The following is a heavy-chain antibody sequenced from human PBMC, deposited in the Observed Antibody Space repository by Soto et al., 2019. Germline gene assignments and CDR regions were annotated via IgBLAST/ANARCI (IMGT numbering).Heavy chain of an antibody. CDR3: ASRTSGWYFDY. CDR1: GFTFSSYA. V-gene: IGHV3-23*01. J-gene: IGHJ4*02. Sequence: EVQLLESGGGLVQPGGSLRLSCTASGFTFSSYAMNWVRQAPGKGLEWVSVISGSGDSTYYADSVKGRFTIPRDNSKNTLYLQMKSLRAEDTAVYYCASRTSGWYFDYWGQGTVVTVSS. CDR2: ISGSGDST. D-gene: IGHD6-19*01.